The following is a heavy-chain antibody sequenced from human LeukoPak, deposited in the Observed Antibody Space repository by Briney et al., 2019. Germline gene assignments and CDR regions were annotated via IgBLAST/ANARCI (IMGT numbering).Heavy chain of an antibody. CDR2: INHSAST. CDR1: GGFFSGYY. Sequence: SETLSLTCAVYGGFFSGYYWSWIRQPPGKGLEWIGEINHSASTSYNPSLKSRVTISVDTSKNQFSLKLNSVTAADTAVYYCARAPTSTYYYDSSGYRGGYYFDYWGQGTLVTVSS. J-gene: IGHJ4*02. V-gene: IGHV4-34*01. D-gene: IGHD3-22*01. CDR3: ARAPTSTYYYDSSGYRGGYYFDY.